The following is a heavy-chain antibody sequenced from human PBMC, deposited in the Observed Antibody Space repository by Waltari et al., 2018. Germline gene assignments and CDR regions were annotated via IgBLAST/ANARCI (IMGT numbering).Heavy chain of an antibody. Sequence: QVQLQESGPGLVKPSETLSLTCTVSGGSISSYYWSWIRQPPGKGLEWIGYIYYSGSTNYNPSLKSRVTISVDTSKNQFSLKLSSVTAADTAVHYCARGIAARPGWYFDLWGRGTLVTVSS. CDR1: GGSISSYY. V-gene: IGHV4-59*01. CDR2: IYYSGST. CDR3: ARGIAARPGWYFDL. D-gene: IGHD6-6*01. J-gene: IGHJ2*01.